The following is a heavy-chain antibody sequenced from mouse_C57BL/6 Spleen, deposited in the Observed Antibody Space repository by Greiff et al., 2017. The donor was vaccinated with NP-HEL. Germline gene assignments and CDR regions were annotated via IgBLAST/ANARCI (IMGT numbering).Heavy chain of an antibody. Sequence: VQLKESGGDLVKPGGSLKLSCAASGFTFSSYGMSWVRQTPDKRLEWVATISSGGSYTYYPDSVKGRFTISRDNAKNTLYLQMSSLKSEDTAMYYCARQKDYGSDYWGQGTTLTVSS. D-gene: IGHD2-4*01. J-gene: IGHJ2*01. CDR2: ISSGGSYT. CDR3: ARQKDYGSDY. CDR1: GFTFSSYG. V-gene: IGHV5-6*01.